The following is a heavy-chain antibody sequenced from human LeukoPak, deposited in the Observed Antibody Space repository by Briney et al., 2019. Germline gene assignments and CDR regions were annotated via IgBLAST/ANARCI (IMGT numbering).Heavy chain of an antibody. Sequence: ASVKVSCKASGYTFTVYYMHWARQAPGQGLEWMGWINPNSGGTNYAQKFQGRVTMTRDTSISTAYMEMSRLRSDDTAVYYCAREGCSGGSCYFRWFDPWGQGTLVTVSS. CDR3: AREGCSGGSCYFRWFDP. CDR1: GYTFTVYY. CDR2: INPNSGGT. J-gene: IGHJ5*02. D-gene: IGHD2-15*01. V-gene: IGHV1-2*02.